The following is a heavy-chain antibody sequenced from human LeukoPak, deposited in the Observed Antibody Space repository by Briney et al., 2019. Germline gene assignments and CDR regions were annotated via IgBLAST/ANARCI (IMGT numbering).Heavy chain of an antibody. CDR2: IRYDGDNK. J-gene: IGHJ4*02. CDR1: GFTFSIYG. CDR3: AKTQGDYYDGSGFLDY. Sequence: GGSLRLSCAASGFTFSIYGIHSVRQAPGKGLEWVQFIRYDGDNKYYADSVKGRFTISRDNSKNTLYLQMNSLRAEETAVYYCAKTQGDYYDGSGFLDYWGQGTLVTVSS. D-gene: IGHD3-22*01. V-gene: IGHV3-30*02.